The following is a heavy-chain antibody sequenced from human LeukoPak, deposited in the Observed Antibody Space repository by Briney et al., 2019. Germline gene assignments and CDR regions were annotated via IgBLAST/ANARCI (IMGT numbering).Heavy chain of an antibody. D-gene: IGHD3-22*01. V-gene: IGHV1-24*01. CDR2: FDPEDGET. Sequence: GASVKVSCKVSGYTLTELSMHWVRQAPGKGLEGMGGFDPEDGETIYAQKFQGRVTMTEDTSTDTAYMELSSLRSEDTAVYYCVTPGGLLPRGGAFDIWGQGTMVTVSS. CDR1: GYTLTELS. J-gene: IGHJ3*02. CDR3: VTPGGLLPRGGAFDI.